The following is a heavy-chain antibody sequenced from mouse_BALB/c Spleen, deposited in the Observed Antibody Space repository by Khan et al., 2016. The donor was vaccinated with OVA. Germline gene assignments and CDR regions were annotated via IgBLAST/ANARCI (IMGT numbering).Heavy chain of an antibody. CDR2: IFPGGGYT. CDR3: ARRGAARATWDYFDY. CDR1: GYTFTNYW. Sequence: VQLKESGAELVRPGTSVKMSCKAAGYTFTNYWIGWVKQRPGHGLEWIGDIFPGGGYTNYNEKFKGKATLTADTSSSTAYMQLSSLTSEDSAIYYWARRGAARATWDYFDYWGQGTTLTVSS. V-gene: IGHV1-63*02. J-gene: IGHJ2*01. D-gene: IGHD3-1*01.